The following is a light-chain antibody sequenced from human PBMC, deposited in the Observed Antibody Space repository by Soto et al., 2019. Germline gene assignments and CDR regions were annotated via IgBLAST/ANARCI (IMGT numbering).Light chain of an antibody. CDR2: KAS. CDR1: QSISAW. CDR3: QQYNSYLWT. Sequence: DIQMTESPSTLSASVGDRVIINCRASQSISAWLAWYQQKPGKAPRLLIYKASTLEIGVPSRFSGSGSGTEFTLTISSLQPDDFATYYCQQYNSYLWTFGQGTKVDIK. V-gene: IGKV1-5*03. J-gene: IGKJ1*01.